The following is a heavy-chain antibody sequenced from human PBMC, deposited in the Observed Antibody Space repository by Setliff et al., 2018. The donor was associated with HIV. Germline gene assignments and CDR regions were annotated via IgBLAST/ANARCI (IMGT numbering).Heavy chain of an antibody. V-gene: IGHV1-69*13. CDR1: GDTNPSDA. CDR2: IIPFFGTA. CDR3: ASRYYDFWSGRYEYYFDY. D-gene: IGHD3-3*01. Sequence: GASVNVSCKASGDTNPSDAISWVRQAPGQGLEWMGWIIPFFGTANYAQKFQGRVTITADESTTTAHMELSSLRSEDTAVYYCASRYYDFWSGRYEYYFDYWGQGTLVTVSS. J-gene: IGHJ4*02.